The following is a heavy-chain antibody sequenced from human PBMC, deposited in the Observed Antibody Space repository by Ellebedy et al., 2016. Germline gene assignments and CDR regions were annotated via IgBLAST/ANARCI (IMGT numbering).Heavy chain of an antibody. J-gene: IGHJ5*02. Sequence: ASVKVSCXASGGTFSSYAINWVRQATGQGLEWMGWMNPNSGNTGYAQKFQGRVTMTRNTSISTAYMELSSLRSEDTAVYYCARGGSSWYGTFDPWGQGTLVTVSS. CDR1: GGTFSSYA. D-gene: IGHD6-13*01. V-gene: IGHV1-8*02. CDR2: MNPNSGNT. CDR3: ARGGSSWYGTFDP.